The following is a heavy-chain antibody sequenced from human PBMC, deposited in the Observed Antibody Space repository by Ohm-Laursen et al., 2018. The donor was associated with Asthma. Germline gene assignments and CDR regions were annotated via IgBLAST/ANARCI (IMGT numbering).Heavy chain of an antibody. CDR2: ISYSGTP. Sequence: SETLSLTCTVSGDPISDTYTWGWVRQPPGKGLEYIGTISYSGTPYDNPSLRSRLTISVDTTKNQFSLKVSSVTAADTAVYYCLRSRTRGAFDYWGQGRLVTVSS. CDR3: LRSRTRGAFDY. D-gene: IGHD1-1*01. J-gene: IGHJ4*02. CDR1: GDPISDTYT. V-gene: IGHV4-39*01.